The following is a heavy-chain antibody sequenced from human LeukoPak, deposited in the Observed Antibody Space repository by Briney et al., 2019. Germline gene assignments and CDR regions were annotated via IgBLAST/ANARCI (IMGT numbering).Heavy chain of an antibody. CDR2: INHSGST. Sequence: SETLSLTCAVYDGSFSGYYWSWIRQPPGKGLDWIGEINHSGSTNYNPSLKSRVTISVDTSKNQFSLKLSSVTAADTAMYYCARGGHYYDSSGYYRLGYWGQGTLSPSPQ. V-gene: IGHV4-34*01. CDR3: ARGGHYYDSSGYYRLGY. CDR1: DGSFSGYY. J-gene: IGHJ4*02. D-gene: IGHD3-22*01.